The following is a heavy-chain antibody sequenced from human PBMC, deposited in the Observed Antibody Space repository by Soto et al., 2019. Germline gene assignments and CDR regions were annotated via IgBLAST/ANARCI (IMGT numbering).Heavy chain of an antibody. J-gene: IGHJ4*02. Sequence: QVQLVESGGGVVQPGRSLRLSCAASGFTFSSYGMHWVRQAPGKGLEWVAVISYDGSNKYYADSVKGRFTISRDNSKNTLYLQMNSLRAEDTAVYYCAKDATGQWLVNYFDYWGQGTLVTVSS. CDR1: GFTFSSYG. D-gene: IGHD6-19*01. CDR2: ISYDGSNK. CDR3: AKDATGQWLVNYFDY. V-gene: IGHV3-30*18.